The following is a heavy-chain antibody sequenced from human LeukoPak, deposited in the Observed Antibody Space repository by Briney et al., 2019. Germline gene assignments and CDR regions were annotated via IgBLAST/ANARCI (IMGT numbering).Heavy chain of an antibody. CDR2: FDPEDGET. Sequence: ASVKVSCKVSGYTLTELSMHWVRQAPGKGLEWMGRFDPEDGETIYAQKFQGRVAMTEDTSTNTAFMELSSLRSEDTAVYYCATGNYYDKSGYYPSGYWGQGTLVTVSS. V-gene: IGHV1-24*01. CDR1: GYTLTELS. CDR3: ATGNYYDKSGYYPSGY. D-gene: IGHD3-22*01. J-gene: IGHJ4*02.